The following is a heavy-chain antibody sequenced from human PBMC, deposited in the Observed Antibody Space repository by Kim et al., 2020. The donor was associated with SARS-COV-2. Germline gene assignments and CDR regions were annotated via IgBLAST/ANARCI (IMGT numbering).Heavy chain of an antibody. J-gene: IGHJ6*03. CDR2: ISASGSNI. Sequence: GGSLRLSCAASGFTFNTYAMSWVRQIPGKGLEWVSSISASGSNIFYADSVQGRFTISRDNSKNTVYLQMKSLRAEDTAVYYCAKELVHRSSRVTYMDVWGKGNTVTVPS. CDR3: AKELVHRSSRVTYMDV. V-gene: IGHV3-23*01. CDR1: GFTFNTYA. D-gene: IGHD6-13*01.